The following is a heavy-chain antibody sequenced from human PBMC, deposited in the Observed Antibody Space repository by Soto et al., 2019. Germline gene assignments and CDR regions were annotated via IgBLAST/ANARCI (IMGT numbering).Heavy chain of an antibody. J-gene: IGHJ2*01. CDR1: GFTFDDYA. D-gene: IGHD3-3*01. CDR3: ARRITIFGVVPQDWYFDL. CDR2: ISWNSGSI. V-gene: IGHV3-9*01. Sequence: VQLVESGGGLVQPGRSLRLSCAASGFTFDDYAMHWVRQAPGKGLEWVSGISWNSGSIGYADSVKGRFTISRDNAKNSLYLQMNSLRAEDTALYYCARRITIFGVVPQDWYFDLWGRGTLVTVSS.